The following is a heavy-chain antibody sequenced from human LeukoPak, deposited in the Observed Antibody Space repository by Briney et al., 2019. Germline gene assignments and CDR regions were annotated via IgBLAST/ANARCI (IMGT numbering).Heavy chain of an antibody. CDR1: GFTFTSSA. CDR2: IVVGSGNT. CDR3: AAVGSGSGGYYDY. D-gene: IGHD3-22*01. Sequence: SVKISCKASGFTFTSSAVQWVRQARGQRLEWIGWIVVGSGNTNYAQKFQERVTITRDMSTSTAYMELSSLKSEDTAVYYCAAVGSGSGGYYDYWGQGTLVTVSS. J-gene: IGHJ4*02. V-gene: IGHV1-58*01.